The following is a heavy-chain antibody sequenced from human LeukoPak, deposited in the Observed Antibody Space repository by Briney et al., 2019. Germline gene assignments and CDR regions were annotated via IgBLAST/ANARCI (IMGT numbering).Heavy chain of an antibody. Sequence: SETLSLTCIVSGGSISSNNNYWGWIRQPPGKGLEWIGSIFYSGSTYYNPSLKNRVTISIDTSKNQFSLKLSSVTAADTAVYYCARGVVVVAAWAINWFDPWGQGTLVTVSS. CDR2: IFYSGST. V-gene: IGHV4-39*07. J-gene: IGHJ5*02. CDR3: ARGVVVVAAWAINWFDP. CDR1: GGSISSNNNY. D-gene: IGHD2-15*01.